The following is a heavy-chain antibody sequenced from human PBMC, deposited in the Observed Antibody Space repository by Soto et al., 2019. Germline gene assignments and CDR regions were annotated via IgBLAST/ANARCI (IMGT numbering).Heavy chain of an antibody. CDR3: AKDEGSGYCSGTYCHAPTS. D-gene: IGHD2-2*03. CDR1: ACSISSYY. CDR2: IYYSGST. Sequence: SETLSLTCTLSACSISSYYWRWIRQPPGKGLEWIGYIYYSGSTNYNPSLKSRVTISVDTSKNQFALKLSSVTAEDTAVYFCAKDEGSGYCSGTYCHAPTSWGQGTLVTVSS. J-gene: IGHJ5*02. V-gene: IGHV4-59*01.